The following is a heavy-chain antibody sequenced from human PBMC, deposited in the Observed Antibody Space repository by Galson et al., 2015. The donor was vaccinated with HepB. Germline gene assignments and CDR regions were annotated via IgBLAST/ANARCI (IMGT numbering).Heavy chain of an antibody. CDR1: GFTLGSYF. V-gene: IGHV3-21*06. CDR3: ARVYDGDDAGEDYGMDG. D-gene: IGHD4-17*01. Sequence: SLRLSCAGSGFTLGSYFMNWVRQAPGKGLEWVAYISTRSTYIYYADSLRGRFTISRDDAKNSLYLQMNNLRVDDTAVYYCARVYDGDDAGEDYGMDGWGPGATVTVSS. CDR2: ISTRSTYI. J-gene: IGHJ6*02.